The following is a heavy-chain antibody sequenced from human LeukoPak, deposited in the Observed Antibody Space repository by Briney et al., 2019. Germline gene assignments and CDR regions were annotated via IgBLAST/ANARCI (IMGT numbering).Heavy chain of an antibody. CDR3: ARVDSRRSRSPFDY. CDR2: IYYSGST. D-gene: IGHD6-19*01. Sequence: PSETLSLTCTVSGGSISSSSYYWGWIRQPPGKGLEWIGSIYYSGSTYYNPSLKSRVTISVDTSKNQFSLKLSSVTAADTAVYYCARVDSRRSRSPFDYRGQGTLVTVSS. V-gene: IGHV4-39*07. CDR1: GGSISSSSYY. J-gene: IGHJ4*02.